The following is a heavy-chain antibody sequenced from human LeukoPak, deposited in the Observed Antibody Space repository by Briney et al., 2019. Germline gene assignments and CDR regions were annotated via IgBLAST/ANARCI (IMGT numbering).Heavy chain of an antibody. CDR2: VRSDGSNK. CDR3: AKEWGNSIHYFDY. V-gene: IGHV3-30*02. CDR1: GFTFSSYD. J-gene: IGHJ4*02. D-gene: IGHD3-16*01. Sequence: GGSLRLSCAASGFTFSSYDMHWVRQAPGQGLEWVSFVRSDGSNKHYADSVKGRFTISGDSSKNTLYLQMNSLRAEDTAVYYCAKEWGNSIHYFDYWGQGSLVTVSS.